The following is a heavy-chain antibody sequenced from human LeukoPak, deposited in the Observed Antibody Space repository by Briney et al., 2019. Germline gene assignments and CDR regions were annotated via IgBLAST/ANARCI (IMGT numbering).Heavy chain of an antibody. CDR3: ARNHGGWFDS. D-gene: IGHD4-23*01. J-gene: IGHJ5*01. CDR2: IYYSGTT. CDR1: GGSISNFY. Sequence: SETLSLTCTVSGGSISNFYWSWIRQPPGKGLKWIGYIYYSGTTKYNPSLKSRVTISVDTSKNQFSLKLNSVTAADTAVYYCARNHGGWFDSWGQGTLVTVSS. V-gene: IGHV4-59*01.